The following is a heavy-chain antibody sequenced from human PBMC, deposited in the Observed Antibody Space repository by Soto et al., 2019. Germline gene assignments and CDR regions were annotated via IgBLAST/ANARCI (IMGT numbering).Heavy chain of an antibody. D-gene: IGHD3-10*01. CDR3: ARLFGITMVRGGDFDY. Sequence: SETLSLTCTVSGGSISSSSYYWGWIRQPPGKGLEWIGSIYYSGSTYYNPSLKSRVTISVDTSKNQFSLKLSSVTAADTAVYYCARLFGITMVRGGDFDYWGQGTLVTVSS. CDR2: IYYSGST. V-gene: IGHV4-39*01. J-gene: IGHJ4*02. CDR1: GGSISSSSYY.